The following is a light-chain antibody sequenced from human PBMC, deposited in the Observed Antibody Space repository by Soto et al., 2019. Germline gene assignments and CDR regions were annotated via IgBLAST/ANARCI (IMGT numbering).Light chain of an antibody. J-gene: IGKJ4*01. CDR3: QQLNTYPLT. Sequence: DIQMTQSPSSLSASVGNRVTITCRASQSISTYLNWYQKKPGKAPNLLIYDASRLQSGVPSRFSGSGGGTDFTLSISSVQPEDFATYYCQQLNTYPLTFGGGTKVEIK. CDR2: DAS. V-gene: IGKV1-39*01. CDR1: QSISTY.